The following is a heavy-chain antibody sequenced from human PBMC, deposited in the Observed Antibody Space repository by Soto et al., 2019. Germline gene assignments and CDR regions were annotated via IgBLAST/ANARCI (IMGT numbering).Heavy chain of an antibody. CDR2: ISTYNTNT. J-gene: IGHJ4*02. CDR1: GYTFTNYG. D-gene: IGHD2-21*02. CDR3: ARDERDSCSGGDCFDFDY. V-gene: IGHV1-18*04. Sequence: QVQLVQSGGEVKKPGASVKVSCKASGYTFTNYGIIWVRQAPGQGLEWLGWISTYNTNTNAAPRLQGRLTITTDTSTSTAYMQLRSLTSDDTAVYYCARDERDSCSGGDCFDFDYWGQGTLVTVSS.